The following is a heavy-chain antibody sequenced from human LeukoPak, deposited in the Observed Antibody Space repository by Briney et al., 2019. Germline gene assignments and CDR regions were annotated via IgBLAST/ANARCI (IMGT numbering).Heavy chain of an antibody. CDR2: ISYDEKHL. CDR3: AKDIGRRQQQLADFVD. CDR1: GSSFHSYT. Sequence: GGSLRLSCAASGSSFHSYTMHWVRQTPDRGLQWVALISYDEKHLDYAASVQGRFTISRDNSKNSLYLQMNSLRTEDTALYYCAKDIGRRQQQLADFVDWGQGTLVTVSS. V-gene: IGHV3-30*04. D-gene: IGHD6-13*01. J-gene: IGHJ4*02.